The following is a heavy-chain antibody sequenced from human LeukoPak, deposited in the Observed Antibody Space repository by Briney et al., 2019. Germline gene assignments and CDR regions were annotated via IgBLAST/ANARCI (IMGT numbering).Heavy chain of an antibody. CDR1: GGSFSGYY. J-gene: IGHJ3*02. Sequence: SETLSLTCAVYGGSFSGYYWSWIRQPPGKGLEWIGEINHSGSTNYNPSLKSRVTISVDTSKNQFSLKLSSVTAADTAVYYCAGRYCSGGTCYRNDAFDIWGQGTMVTVSS. CDR2: INHSGST. D-gene: IGHD2-15*01. V-gene: IGHV4-34*01. CDR3: AGRYCSGGTCYRNDAFDI.